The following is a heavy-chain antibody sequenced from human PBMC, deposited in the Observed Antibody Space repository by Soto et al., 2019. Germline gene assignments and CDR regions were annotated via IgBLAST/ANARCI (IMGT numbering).Heavy chain of an antibody. V-gene: IGHV5-51*01. CDR1: GYSFSSQW. CDR2: IYPGDSDT. J-gene: IGHJ6*02. Sequence: GESLKISCKGSGYSFSSQWIGWVRQMPGKGLEWMGIIYPGDSDTRYSPSFQGQITISADKSISTAYLQWSSLKASDTAMYYCARQGGYSTYGMDVWGQGTTVTVSS. D-gene: IGHD3-22*01. CDR3: ARQGGYSTYGMDV.